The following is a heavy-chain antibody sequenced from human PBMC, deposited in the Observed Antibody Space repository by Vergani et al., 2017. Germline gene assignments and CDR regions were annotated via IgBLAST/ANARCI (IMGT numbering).Heavy chain of an antibody. V-gene: IGHV3-21*01. CDR2: ISSSSSYI. Sequence: EVQLVESGGGLVKPGGSLRLSCAASGFTFSSYSMNWVRQAPGKGLEWVSSISSSSSYIYYADSVKGRCTISRDNAKNSLYLQMNSLRAEDTAVYYCARVERTGPFDYWGQGTLVTVSS. J-gene: IGHJ4*02. D-gene: IGHD1-1*01. CDR3: ARVERTGPFDY. CDR1: GFTFSSYS.